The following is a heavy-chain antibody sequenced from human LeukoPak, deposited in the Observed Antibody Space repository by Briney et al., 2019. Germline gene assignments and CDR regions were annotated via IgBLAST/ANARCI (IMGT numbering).Heavy chain of an antibody. J-gene: IGHJ4*02. CDR3: ASPYGSGSYYTNPADY. Sequence: GSLCLSCSASGFTFCSYSMTWVGQAQGQGLEWGSYISSSSSSIYYADSVKGQFTISRDNAKNSLYLQMNSLRAEDTAVYYCASPYGSGSYYTNPADYWGQGTLVTVSS. CDR2: ISSSSSSI. CDR1: GFTFCSYS. V-gene: IGHV3-48*01. D-gene: IGHD3-10*01.